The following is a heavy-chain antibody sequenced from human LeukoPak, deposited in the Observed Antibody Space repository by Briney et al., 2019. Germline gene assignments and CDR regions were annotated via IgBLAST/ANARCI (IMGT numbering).Heavy chain of an antibody. CDR1: GYTFTSYA. CDR2: INAGNGNT. V-gene: IGHV1-3*01. D-gene: IGHD4-23*01. J-gene: IGHJ5*02. CDR3: ARGILTTVVTNWFDP. Sequence: ASVKVSCKASGYTFTSYAMHWVRQAPGQRLEWMGWINAGNGNTKYSQKFQGRVTITRDTSASTAYMELSSLRSEDTAVYYCARGILTTVVTNWFDPWGQGTLVTVSS.